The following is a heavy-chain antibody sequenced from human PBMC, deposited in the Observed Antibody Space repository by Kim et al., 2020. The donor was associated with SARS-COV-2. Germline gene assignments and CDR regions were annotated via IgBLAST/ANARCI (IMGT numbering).Heavy chain of an antibody. CDR3: AKETSTVVTPGVDY. V-gene: IGHV3-23*01. J-gene: IGHJ4*02. Sequence: GGSLRLSCGASGFTFSTNAMSWVRQAPGRGLEWVSAISGNGRSTYYADSVKGRFTISRDNSKNTFYLQMNSLRVEDTAVYYCAKETSTVVTPGVDYWGQGTLVTVSS. CDR2: ISGNGRST. CDR1: GFTFSTNA. D-gene: IGHD2-21*02.